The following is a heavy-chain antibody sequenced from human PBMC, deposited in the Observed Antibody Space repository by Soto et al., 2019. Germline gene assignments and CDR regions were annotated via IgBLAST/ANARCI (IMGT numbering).Heavy chain of an antibody. J-gene: IGHJ6*03. Sequence: EVQLVESGGGLVKPGGSLRLSCAASGFTFSSYSMNWVRQAPGKGLEWVSSINYKSHIDYADSVKGRFTISRDNAKNSLNLQMNSLRAEDTAVYFCARDLIYAGYYYYMAVWGIGTTVSVSS. CDR1: GFTFSSYS. V-gene: IGHV3-21*01. CDR2: INYKSHI. D-gene: IGHD3-10*01. CDR3: ARDLIYAGYYYYMAV.